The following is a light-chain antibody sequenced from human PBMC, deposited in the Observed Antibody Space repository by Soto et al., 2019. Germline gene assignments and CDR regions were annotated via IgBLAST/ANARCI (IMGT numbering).Light chain of an antibody. CDR2: EVS. J-gene: IGLJ1*01. CDR1: SRDIGSYNL. Sequence: QSVLSQPASVSGSPGQSITISCTGTSRDIGSYNLVSWYQQHPGKAPKLVIYEVSKWPSGVSNRFSGSKSVNTASLTIPGLQTEDEADYYCCSYAGRHTVYVFGTGTKVTVL. V-gene: IGLV2-23*02. CDR3: CSYAGRHTVYV.